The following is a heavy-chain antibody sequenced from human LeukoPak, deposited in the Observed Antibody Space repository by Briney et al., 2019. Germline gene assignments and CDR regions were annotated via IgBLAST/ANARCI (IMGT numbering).Heavy chain of an antibody. CDR3: TRSLGVVIHGGMDV. Sequence: SETLSLTCTVSGGSISSYHWSWIRQPPGKGLEWIGHIYYTGSTNYNPSLKSRVTMSLDTSKNQFSLKLSSVTAADTAVYYCTRSLGVVIHGGMDVWGQGTTVTVSS. J-gene: IGHJ6*02. CDR2: IYYTGST. CDR1: GGSISSYH. D-gene: IGHD3-3*01. V-gene: IGHV4-59*01.